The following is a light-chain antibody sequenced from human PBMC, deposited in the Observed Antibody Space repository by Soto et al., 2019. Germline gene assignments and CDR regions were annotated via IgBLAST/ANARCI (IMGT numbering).Light chain of an antibody. CDR1: QSVSSNH. CDR2: GGS. J-gene: IGKJ1*01. V-gene: IGKV3-20*01. Sequence: IVLTRSPWTLSLSPGGRATLSCRACQSVSSNHLALYQQKPGQAPRLLIYGGSSRATGIPVRFSGSGSETDFTLTITRLEPEDFAVYYCQQRRTFGQGTKVDIK. CDR3: QQRRT.